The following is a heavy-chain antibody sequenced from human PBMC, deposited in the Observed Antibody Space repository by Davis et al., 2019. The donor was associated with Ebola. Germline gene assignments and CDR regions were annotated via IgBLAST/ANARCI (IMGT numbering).Heavy chain of an antibody. D-gene: IGHD3-22*01. CDR2: INPNSGGT. V-gene: IGHV1-2*02. Sequence: ASVKVSCKASGYTFTSYDINWVRQAPGQGLEWMGWINPNSGGTNYAQKFQGRVTMTRDTSIRTAYMELSRLRSDDTAVYYCATTNYDNSAYSFDYWGQGALVTVSS. J-gene: IGHJ4*02. CDR3: ATTNYDNSAYSFDY. CDR1: GYTFTSYD.